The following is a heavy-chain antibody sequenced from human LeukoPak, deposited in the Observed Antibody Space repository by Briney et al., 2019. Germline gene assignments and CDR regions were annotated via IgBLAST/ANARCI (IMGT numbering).Heavy chain of an antibody. J-gene: IGHJ4*02. CDR2: INPSGGST. D-gene: IGHD3-22*01. CDR1: GYTFTSYY. Sequence: ASVKVSCKASGYTFTSYYMHWVRQAPGQGLEWMGIINPSGGSTSYAQKFQGRVTMTEDTSTDTAYMELSSLRSEDTAVYYCATGDRAPDYWGQGTLVTVSS. CDR3: ATGDRAPDY. V-gene: IGHV1-46*01.